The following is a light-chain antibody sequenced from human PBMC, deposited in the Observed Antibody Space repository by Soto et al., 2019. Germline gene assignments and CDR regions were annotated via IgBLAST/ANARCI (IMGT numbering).Light chain of an antibody. CDR2: EVT. J-gene: IGLJ3*02. V-gene: IGLV2-8*01. CDR3: SSYAGDNNLV. CDR1: SSDVGKYNY. Sequence: QSVLTQPASVSGSPGQSITISCTGTSSDVGKYNYVSWYQQHPAKAPKLIIYEVTKRPSGVPDRFSGSKSGNTASLTVSGLQAEDEADYYCSSYAGDNNLVFGGGTKLTVL.